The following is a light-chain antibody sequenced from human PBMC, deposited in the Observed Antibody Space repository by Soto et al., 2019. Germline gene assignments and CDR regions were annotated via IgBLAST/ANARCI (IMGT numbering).Light chain of an antibody. J-gene: IGKJ4*01. V-gene: IGKV3-15*01. CDR2: GAS. CDR1: QSVSSN. CDR3: QQYCCSPLT. Sequence: EIVMTQSPATLSVSPGERATLSCRASQSVSSNLAWYQQKPGQAPRLLIYGASTRATGIPARFSGSGSGTEFTLTISRLEPEDFAVYYCQQYCCSPLTFGGGTKVEIK.